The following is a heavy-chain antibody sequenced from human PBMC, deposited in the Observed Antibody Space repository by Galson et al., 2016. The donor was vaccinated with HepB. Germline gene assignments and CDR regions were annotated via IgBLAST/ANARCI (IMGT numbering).Heavy chain of an antibody. Sequence: SLRLSCAASGFTFSTYSMNWVRQAPGKGLEWVSSISSSSTYIFYADSVKGRFTISRENAKKSLYLQMNSLRAEDTAVYYCVKAAEVGATKGYFYSWGQGTLVSVSS. D-gene: IGHD1-26*01. J-gene: IGHJ4*02. CDR1: GFTFSTYS. CDR3: VKAAEVGATKGYFYS. CDR2: ISSSSTYI. V-gene: IGHV3-21*01.